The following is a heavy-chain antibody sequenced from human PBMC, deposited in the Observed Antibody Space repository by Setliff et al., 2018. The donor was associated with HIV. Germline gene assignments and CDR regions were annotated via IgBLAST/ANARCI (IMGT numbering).Heavy chain of an antibody. CDR2: IKQDGSEK. D-gene: IGHD1-1*01. CDR1: GFTFDNVD. J-gene: IGHJ6*02. V-gene: IGHV3-7*05. Sequence: GGSLRLSCAASGFTFDNVDMNWVRQAPGKGLEWVANIKQDGSEKYYVDSVKGRFTISRDNAKNSLYLQMNSLRVEDTAVYYCATRVTDDDFYYYYYGMDVWGQGTTVTVSS. CDR3: ATRVTDDDFYYYYYGMDV.